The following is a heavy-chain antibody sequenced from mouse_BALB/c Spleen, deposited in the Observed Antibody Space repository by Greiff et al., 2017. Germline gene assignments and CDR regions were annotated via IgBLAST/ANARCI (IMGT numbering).Heavy chain of an antibody. V-gene: IGHV5-17*02. J-gene: IGHJ4*01. D-gene: IGHD2-3*01. CDR2: ISSGSSTI. CDR3: ARYDGYFYAMDY. CDR1: GFTFSSFG. Sequence: EVQVVVSGGGLVQPGGSRKLSCAASGFTFSSFGMHWVRQAPEKGLEWVAYISSGSSTIYYADTVKGRFTISRDNPKNTLFLQMTSLRSEDTAMYYCARYDGYFYAMDYWGQGTSVTVSS.